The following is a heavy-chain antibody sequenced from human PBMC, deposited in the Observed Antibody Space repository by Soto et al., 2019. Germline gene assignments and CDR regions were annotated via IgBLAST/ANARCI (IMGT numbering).Heavy chain of an antibody. CDR1: GFTFSSYG. D-gene: IGHD4-17*01. CDR3: ERSGPMDYGDGWYFDY. V-gene: IGHV3-33*01. CDR2: IWYDGSNK. Sequence: GGSLRLSCAASGFTFSSYGMHWVRQAPGKGLEWVAVIWYDGSNKYYADSVKGRFTISRDNSKNTLYLQMNSLRAEDTAVYYCERSGPMDYGDGWYFDYWGQGTLVTVSS. J-gene: IGHJ4*02.